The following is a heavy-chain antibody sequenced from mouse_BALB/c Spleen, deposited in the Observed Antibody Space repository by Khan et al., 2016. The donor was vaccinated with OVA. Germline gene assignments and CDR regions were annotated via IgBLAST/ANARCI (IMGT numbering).Heavy chain of an antibody. V-gene: IGHV1S81*02. CDR3: ARIKKIVATYFDY. CDR2: TNPTNGRT. Sequence: QVQLKQSGAELVKAGASVKMSCKASGYTFTSYWMHWVKQRLGQGLEWFAETNPTNGRTYYTEKFKSKATLTVDKSSSTAYMLLSGPTFEDSAVYYCARIKKIVATYFDYWGQGTTLTGSS. D-gene: IGHD1-1*01. J-gene: IGHJ2*01. CDR1: GYTFTSYW.